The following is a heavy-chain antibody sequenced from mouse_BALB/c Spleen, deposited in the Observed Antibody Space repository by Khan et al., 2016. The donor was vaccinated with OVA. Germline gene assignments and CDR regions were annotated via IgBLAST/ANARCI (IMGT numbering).Heavy chain of an antibody. CDR1: GYTFTSYW. Sequence: VQLQESGAELAKPGASVKMSCKASGYTFTSYWIHWVKQRPGQGVDWIGYINPSTGYSDYNQKFKDKATLTADRSSSTVYMQLCSLTSEDSAVYYCARCPLLRQSAFAYWGQGTLVTVSA. J-gene: IGHJ3*01. CDR3: ARCPLLRQSAFAY. V-gene: IGHV1-7*01. CDR2: INPSTGYS. D-gene: IGHD1-2*01.